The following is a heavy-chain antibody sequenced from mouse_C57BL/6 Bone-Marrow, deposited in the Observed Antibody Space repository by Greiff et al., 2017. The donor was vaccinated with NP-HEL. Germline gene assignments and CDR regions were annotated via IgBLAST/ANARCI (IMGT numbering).Heavy chain of an antibody. CDR1: GYTFTNYW. CDR3: ATAYYSNYDAMDY. CDR2: IYPGGGYT. D-gene: IGHD2-5*01. V-gene: IGHV1-63*01. Sequence: QVQLKESGAELVRPGTSVKMSCKASGYTFTNYWIGWAKQRPGHGLEWIGDIYPGGGYTNYNEKFKGKATLTADKSSSTAYMQFSSLTSEDSAIYYCATAYYSNYDAMDYWGQGTSVTVSS. J-gene: IGHJ4*01.